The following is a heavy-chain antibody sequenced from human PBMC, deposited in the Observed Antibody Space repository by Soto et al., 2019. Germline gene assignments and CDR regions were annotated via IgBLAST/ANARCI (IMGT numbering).Heavy chain of an antibody. CDR3: AKDFYYYDSSGYFLSAPFDI. Sequence: XGSLRLSCAASGFTFSSYAMSWVRQAPGKGLDWVSAISGSGGSTYYADSVKGRFTISRDNSKNTLYLQMNSLRAEDTAVYYCAKDFYYYDSSGYFLSAPFDIWGQGTMVTVSS. CDR2: ISGSGGST. J-gene: IGHJ3*02. CDR1: GFTFSSYA. D-gene: IGHD3-22*01. V-gene: IGHV3-23*01.